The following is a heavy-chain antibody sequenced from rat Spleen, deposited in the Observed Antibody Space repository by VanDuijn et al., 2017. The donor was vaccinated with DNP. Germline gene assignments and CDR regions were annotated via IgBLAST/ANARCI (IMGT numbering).Heavy chain of an antibody. CDR1: GFTFSSYW. V-gene: IGHV5-58*01. CDR3: AKGTGGFAH. J-gene: IGHJ3*01. Sequence: EVQLVASGGGLVQPGRSLKLSCAASGFTFSSYWMFWIRQAPGKGLEWIASINTDGGTTYYPDSVKGRFTISRDNAENTVYLQMNSLRSEDTATYYCAKGTGGFAHWGQGTLVTVSS. CDR2: INTDGGTT. D-gene: IGHD5-1*01.